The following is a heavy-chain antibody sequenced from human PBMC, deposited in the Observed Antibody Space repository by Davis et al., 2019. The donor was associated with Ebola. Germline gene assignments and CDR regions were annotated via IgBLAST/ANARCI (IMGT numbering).Heavy chain of an antibody. Sequence: ASVQVSCKASGYTFTSYGISWVRQAPGQGLEWMGWISAYNGNTNYAQKLQGRVTMTTDTSTSTAYMELRSLRSDDTAVYYCARGLSMIVVGNWFDPWGQGTLVTVSS. CDR1: GYTFTSYG. CDR3: ARGLSMIVVGNWFDP. D-gene: IGHD3-22*01. CDR2: ISAYNGNT. V-gene: IGHV1-18*01. J-gene: IGHJ5*02.